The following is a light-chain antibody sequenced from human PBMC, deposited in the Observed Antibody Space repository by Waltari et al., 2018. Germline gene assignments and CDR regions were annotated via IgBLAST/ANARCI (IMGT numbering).Light chain of an antibody. V-gene: IGKV3-15*01. J-gene: IGKJ2*01. Sequence: EVVMTQSPAPLSVSPGERATLSCRASQNVNSNLAWYQQKPGQAPRPLIYGASSTAPGIPARFSGSGSGTDFTLTISSLQSEDFAVYYCHQYNNWPPYTFGQGTKLEIK. CDR3: HQYNNWPPYT. CDR1: QNVNSN. CDR2: GAS.